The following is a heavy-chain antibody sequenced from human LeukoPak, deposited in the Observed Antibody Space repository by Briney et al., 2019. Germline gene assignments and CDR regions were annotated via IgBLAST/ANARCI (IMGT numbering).Heavy chain of an antibody. Sequence: GGSLRLSCAASGFTFSSYAMSWVRQAPGKGLEWVSAISGSGDSTYYADSVRGRFAISRDNSRNTLYLQMNSLRAEDTAVYYCAKGPTIFGVVILGEYYFDYWGQGNLVTVSS. J-gene: IGHJ4*02. CDR2: ISGSGDST. D-gene: IGHD3-3*01. V-gene: IGHV3-23*01. CDR3: AKGPTIFGVVILGEYYFDY. CDR1: GFTFSSYA.